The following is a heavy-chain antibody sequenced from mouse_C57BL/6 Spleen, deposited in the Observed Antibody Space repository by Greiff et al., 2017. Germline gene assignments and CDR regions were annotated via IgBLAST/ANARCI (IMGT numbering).Heavy chain of an antibody. CDR2: ISSGGDYI. V-gene: IGHV5-9-1*02. J-gene: IGHJ3*01. D-gene: IGHD2-4*01. Sequence: EVNVVESGEGLVKPGGSLKLSCAASGFTFSSYAMSWVRQTPEKRLEWVAYISSGGDYIYYADTVKGRFTISRDNARNTPYLQMCSLKSEDTAMYYCTRDRDYDGTAWFAYWGQGTLVTRSA. CDR3: TRDRDYDGTAWFAY. CDR1: GFTFSSYA.